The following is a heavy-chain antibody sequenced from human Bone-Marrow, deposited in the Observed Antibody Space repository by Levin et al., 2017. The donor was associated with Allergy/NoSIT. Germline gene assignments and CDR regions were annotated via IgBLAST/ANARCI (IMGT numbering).Heavy chain of an antibody. CDR3: ARKPLTGTTRGAMDV. D-gene: IGHD1-7*01. V-gene: IGHV3-48*03. Sequence: PGGSLRLSCAASGFTFSRHTMNWARQAPGKGLEWVASIISSGGTINYADSVEGRFTISRDNAKNSLYLQMNSLRADDTAVYYCARKPLTGTTRGAMDVWGQGTTVTVSS. CDR2: IISSGGTI. J-gene: IGHJ6*02. CDR1: GFTFSRHT.